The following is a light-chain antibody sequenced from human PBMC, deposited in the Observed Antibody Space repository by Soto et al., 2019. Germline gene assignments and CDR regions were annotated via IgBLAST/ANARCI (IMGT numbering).Light chain of an antibody. CDR2: GVS. V-gene: IGLV2-8*01. CDR1: SSDVGGYNP. Sequence: QSALTQPPSASGSPGQSVTISCTGTSSDVGGYNPVSWYQQHPGKAPKLMIYGVSTRPSGVPDRFSGSKSGNTASLTVSGLQAEDEADYYCSSYSGSNTRVVFGGGTKLTVL. J-gene: IGLJ2*01. CDR3: SSYSGSNTRVV.